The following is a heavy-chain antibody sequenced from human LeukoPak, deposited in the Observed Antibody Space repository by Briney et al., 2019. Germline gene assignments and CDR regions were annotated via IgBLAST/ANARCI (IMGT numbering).Heavy chain of an antibody. D-gene: IGHD3-22*01. V-gene: IGHV4-4*07. J-gene: IGHJ4*02. Sequence: PSETLSLTCSVSGGSIRNYQWSWIRQPAGEGLEWIGRIYTNGNTNYNPSLKSRVTMSVDTSKNQFSLKLTSVTAADTAVYYCARAEQRYYDSSGYPFDYWGQGTLVTVSS. CDR3: ARAEQRYYDSSGYPFDY. CDR1: GGSIRNYQ. CDR2: IYTNGNT.